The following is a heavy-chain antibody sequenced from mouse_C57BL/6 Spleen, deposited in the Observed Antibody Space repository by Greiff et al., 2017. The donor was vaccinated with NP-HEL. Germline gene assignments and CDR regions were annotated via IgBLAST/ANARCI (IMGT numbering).Heavy chain of an antibody. CDR2: IRNKANNHAT. J-gene: IGHJ2*01. CDR3: TRTHYYGSPYYFDY. CDR1: GFTFSDAW. Sequence: DVMLVESGGGLVQPGGSMKLSCAASGFTFSDAWMDWVRQSPEKGLEWVAEIRNKANNHATYYAESVKGRFTISRDDSKSSVYLQMNSLRAEDTGIYYCTRTHYYGSPYYFDYWGQGTTLTVSS. D-gene: IGHD1-1*01. V-gene: IGHV6-6*01.